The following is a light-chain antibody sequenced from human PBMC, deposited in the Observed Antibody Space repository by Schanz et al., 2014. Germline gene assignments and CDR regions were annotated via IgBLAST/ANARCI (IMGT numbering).Light chain of an antibody. V-gene: IGKV3-20*01. CDR2: GAS. CDR1: QSVSSTY. CDR3: QQYGTSPLT. J-gene: IGKJ4*01. Sequence: EIVLTQSPGTLSLSPGERATLSCRASQSVSSTYLAWYQQRPGQAPRLLIYGASNRATGIPARFSGSGSGTDFTLTINSLEPEDFAVYYCQQYGTSPLTFGGGTKVEIK.